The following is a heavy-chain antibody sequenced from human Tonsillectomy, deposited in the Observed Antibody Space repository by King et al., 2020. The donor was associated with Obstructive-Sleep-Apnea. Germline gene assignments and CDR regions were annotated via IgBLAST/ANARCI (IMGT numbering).Heavy chain of an antibody. CDR2: ISAYNGNT. CDR3: ARVGGGYNLDFYYGMDV. Sequence: VQLVESGAEVKKPGASVKVSCKASGYTFNNYGITWVRQAPGQGPEWMGGISAYNGNTNYAQKLQGRVTMTTDTTTSTAYMELRSLRSDYTAAYYCARVGGGYNLDFYYGMDVWGQGTTVTVSS. V-gene: IGHV1-18*01. J-gene: IGHJ6*02. D-gene: IGHD5-24*01. CDR1: GYTFNNYG.